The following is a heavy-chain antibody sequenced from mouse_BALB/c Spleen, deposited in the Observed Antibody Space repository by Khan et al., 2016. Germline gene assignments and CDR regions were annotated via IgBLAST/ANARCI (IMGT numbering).Heavy chain of an antibody. J-gene: IGHJ3*01. CDR3: ARRGYGDDAAWFAY. V-gene: IGHV3-2*02. CDR1: GFSITSDYA. Sequence: EVKLLESGPGLVKPSQSLSLTCTVTGFSITSDYAWNWIRQFPGNKLEWMGYISFSCSTSYNPSLKSRISITRDTSKNQFFLQLNSVTAEDTATYYCARRGYGDDAAWFAYWGQGTLVTVSA. D-gene: IGHD2-2*01. CDR2: ISFSCST.